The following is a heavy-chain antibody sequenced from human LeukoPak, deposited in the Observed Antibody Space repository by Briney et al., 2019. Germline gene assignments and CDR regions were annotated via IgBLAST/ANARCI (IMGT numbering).Heavy chain of an antibody. CDR2: INLNSGGT. V-gene: IGHV1-2*02. Sequence: ASVKVSCKASGYTFTDYYMHWVRQAPGQGLEWMGWINLNSGGTGYALKFQGRVMMTRDTSISTAYMELSRLRSDDTAVYYCARDYLWGGSDAFDMRGQGTMVIVSS. CDR1: GYTFTDYY. J-gene: IGHJ3*02. CDR3: ARDYLWGGSDAFDM. D-gene: IGHD3-16*01.